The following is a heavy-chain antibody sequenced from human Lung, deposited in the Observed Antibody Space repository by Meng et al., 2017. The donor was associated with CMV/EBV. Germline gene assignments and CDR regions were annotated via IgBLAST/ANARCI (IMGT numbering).Heavy chain of an antibody. V-gene: IGHV3-30*02. CDR1: GFTFNTYG. D-gene: IGHD5-18*01. CDR2: IRYDGTNI. Sequence: GGSLRLXXTGSGFTFNTYGMHWVRQAPGKGLEWVAFIRYDGTNIKYADSVKGRITISRDNSKNTLSLQMDSLRAEDTAVYYCAKDRYGSPYYFDYWGQGALVTVSS. J-gene: IGHJ4*02. CDR3: AKDRYGSPYYFDY.